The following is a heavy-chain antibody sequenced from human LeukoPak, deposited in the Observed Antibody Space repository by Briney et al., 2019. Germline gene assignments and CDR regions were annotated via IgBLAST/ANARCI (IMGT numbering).Heavy chain of an antibody. CDR1: GFTFSSYW. V-gene: IGHV3-74*01. CDR3: TADFWTGYFDY. D-gene: IGHD3-3*01. J-gene: IGHJ4*02. Sequence: GGSLRLSCAASGFTFSSYWMHWVRQAPGKGLVWVSRINSDGSSTSYADSVKGRFTISRDNAKNTLYLQMNSLRAEDTAVYYCTADFWTGYFDYWGQGTLVTVSS. CDR2: INSDGSST.